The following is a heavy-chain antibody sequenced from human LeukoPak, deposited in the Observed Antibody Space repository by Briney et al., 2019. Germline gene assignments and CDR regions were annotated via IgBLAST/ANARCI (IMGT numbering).Heavy chain of an antibody. CDR2: IYYTGST. Sequence: SETLSLTCTVSGASISSYYWSWIRQPPGKGLEWIGYIYYTGSTNYNPSLKSRLTISVDTSKKQFSLKLSSVTAADTAVYYCAGERNSGDPTFATWAQGPLVTISS. D-gene: IGHD4-17*01. CDR3: AGERNSGDPTFAT. J-gene: IGHJ5*02. V-gene: IGHV4-59*01. CDR1: GASISSYY.